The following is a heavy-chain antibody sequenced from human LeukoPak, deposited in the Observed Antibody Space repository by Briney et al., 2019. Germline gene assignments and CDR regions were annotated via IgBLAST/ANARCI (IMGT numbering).Heavy chain of an antibody. CDR2: FDPEDGES. D-gene: IGHD1-1*01. Sequence: GASVKVSCKVSGDTLTELSMHWVRQAPGKGLEWMGGFDPEDGESIYAQEFQGRVTMTEDTATDTAYMELSSLRSEDTAVYYCATDQRYNNNRQNDYWGQGTLVTVSS. J-gene: IGHJ4*02. CDR3: ATDQRYNNNRQNDY. V-gene: IGHV1-24*01. CDR1: GDTLTELS.